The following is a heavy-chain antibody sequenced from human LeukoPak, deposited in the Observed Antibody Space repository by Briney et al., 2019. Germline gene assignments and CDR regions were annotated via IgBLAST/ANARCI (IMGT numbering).Heavy chain of an antibody. D-gene: IGHD2-2*01. CDR1: GFTFDDYA. J-gene: IGHJ3*02. CDR3: ARVAPAALGAFDI. Sequence: GRSLRLSCAASGFTFDDYAMHWVRQAPGKGLEWVSGISWNSGSIGYADSVKGRFTISRDNAKNSLYLQMNSLRAEDMALYYCARVAPAALGAFDIWGQGTMVTVSS. CDR2: ISWNSGSI. V-gene: IGHV3-9*03.